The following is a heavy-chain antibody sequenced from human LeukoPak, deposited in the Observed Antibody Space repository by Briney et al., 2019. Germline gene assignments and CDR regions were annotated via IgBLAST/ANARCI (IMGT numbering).Heavy chain of an antibody. CDR3: ARDLGSRDGYNPPNLFDN. V-gene: IGHV1-69*13. J-gene: IGHJ4*02. Sequence: ASVKVSCKDSGGTFKRYPVTWVRQAPGQGLEWMGGIIPMLGTVKYAQKFQGRVTITADESTSTAYMELSSLRSEDTAVYYCARDLGSRDGYNPPNLFDNWGQGTLVTVSS. CDR2: IIPMLGTV. D-gene: IGHD5-24*01. CDR1: GGTFKRYP.